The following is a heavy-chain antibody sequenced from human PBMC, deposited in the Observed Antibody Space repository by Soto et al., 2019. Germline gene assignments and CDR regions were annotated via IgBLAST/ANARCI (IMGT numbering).Heavy chain of an antibody. CDR3: ARDVELQSFDY. J-gene: IGHJ4*01. CDR1: GFTFSSYS. CDR2: ISSSSSYI. V-gene: IGHV3-21*01. Sequence: GGSLRLSCAASGFTFSSYSMNWVRQAPGKGLEWVSSISSSSSYIYYADSVKGRFTMSRDNAQNTVYLQMNSLRAEDTAVYYCARDVELQSFDYWGQGILVTVSS. D-gene: IGHD1-26*01.